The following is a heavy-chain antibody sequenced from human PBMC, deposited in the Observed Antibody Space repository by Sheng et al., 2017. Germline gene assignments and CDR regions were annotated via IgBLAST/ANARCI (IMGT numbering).Heavy chain of an antibody. Sequence: VQLVESGGGVVHPGRSLRLSCAASGFTFSTYTMNWVRQAPGKGLEWVSSISSRSSYIYYADSLKGRFTISRDNAKNSLYLQMNSLRAEDTAVYYCSRDQDFSYKAGFDLWGQGTMVTVSS. V-gene: IGHV3-21*01. CDR2: ISSRSSYI. CDR3: SRDQDFSYKAGFDL. J-gene: IGHJ3*01. D-gene: IGHD6-13*01. CDR1: GFTFSTYT.